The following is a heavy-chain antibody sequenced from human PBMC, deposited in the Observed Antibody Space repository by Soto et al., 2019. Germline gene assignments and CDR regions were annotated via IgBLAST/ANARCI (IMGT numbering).Heavy chain of an antibody. Sequence: SETLSLTCTVSGGSISSSSYYWGWIRQPPGKGLEWIVSIYYSGSTYYNPSLKSRVTISVDASKNQFSLKLSSVTAADTAVYYCARLLSWSRFLEWPSIYYYYGMDVWGQGTTVTVSS. CDR1: GGSISSSSYY. CDR2: IYYSGST. D-gene: IGHD3-3*01. V-gene: IGHV4-39*01. CDR3: ARLLSWSRFLEWPSIYYYYGMDV. J-gene: IGHJ6*02.